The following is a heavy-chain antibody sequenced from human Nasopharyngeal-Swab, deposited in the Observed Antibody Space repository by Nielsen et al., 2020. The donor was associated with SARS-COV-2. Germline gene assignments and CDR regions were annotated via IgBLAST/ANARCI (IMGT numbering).Heavy chain of an antibody. CDR2: IIPMFGTA. CDR3: ARGDTDYYYYGLDV. D-gene: IGHD5-18*01. CDR1: GGTFSSYS. J-gene: IGHJ6*02. Sequence: SVKVSCKASGGTFSSYSISWVRQAPGQGLEWMGGIIPMFGTANYAQNFQGRVTITADKSTSTAYMDLSRLKSEDTAVYYCARGDTDYYYYGLDVWGQGTTVTVSS. V-gene: IGHV1-69*06.